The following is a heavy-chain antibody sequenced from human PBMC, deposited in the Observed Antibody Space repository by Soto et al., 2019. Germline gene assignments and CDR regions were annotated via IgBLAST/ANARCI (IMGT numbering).Heavy chain of an antibody. D-gene: IGHD6-13*01. Sequence: GGFLSLSCTVSGFNFRSYGMHWVSQAPGKGLEWVAVISYDGSNKYYADSVKGRFTISRDNSKNSLYLQMNSLRAEDTAVYYCARRCTAAAYYYYYYGMDGWGQGTTVTVSS. J-gene: IGHJ6*02. CDR2: ISYDGSNK. V-gene: IGHV3-33*05. CDR1: GFNFRSYG. CDR3: ARRCTAAAYYYYYYGMDG.